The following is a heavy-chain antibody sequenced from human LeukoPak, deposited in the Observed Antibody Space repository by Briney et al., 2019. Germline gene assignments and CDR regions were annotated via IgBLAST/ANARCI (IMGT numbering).Heavy chain of an antibody. D-gene: IGHD2-15*01. CDR3: ARDRGVDYCSGGSCSHYYYYMDV. CDR1: GYTFTSYG. Sequence: ASVKVSCKASGYTFTSYGISWVRQAPGQGLEWMGWISAYNGNTNYAQKLQGRVTMTTDTSTSTAYMELRSLRSDDTAVYYCARDRGVDYCSGGSCSHYYYYMDVWGKGTTVTISS. V-gene: IGHV1-18*01. CDR2: ISAYNGNT. J-gene: IGHJ6*03.